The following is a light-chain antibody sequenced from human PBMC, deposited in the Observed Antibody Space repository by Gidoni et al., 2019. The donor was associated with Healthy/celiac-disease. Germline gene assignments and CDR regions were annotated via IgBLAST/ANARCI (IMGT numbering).Light chain of an antibody. CDR1: QSISSY. J-gene: IGKJ3*01. CDR3: QQSYSTPRFT. V-gene: IGKV1-39*01. Sequence: IPLTQSPSSLSASVRDIVTITCRAIQSISSYLNCYQQKPGKAPKPLIYAASRLQRGVPSRFSGSGSGTDFTLTISSLQPEDFATYYCQQSYSTPRFTFGPGTKVDIK. CDR2: AAS.